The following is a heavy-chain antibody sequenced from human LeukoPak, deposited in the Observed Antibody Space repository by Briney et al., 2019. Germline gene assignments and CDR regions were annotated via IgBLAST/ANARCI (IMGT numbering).Heavy chain of an antibody. CDR2: INPNSGGT. J-gene: IGHJ3*02. CDR1: GYTFTGYY. V-gene: IGHV1-2*04. CDR3: ARDPENSDYLSGFDI. Sequence: ASVKVSCKASGYTFTGYYMHWVRQAPGQGLEWMGWINPNSGGTNYAQKFQGWVTMTRDTSISTAYMELSRLRSDDTAVYYCARDPENSDYLSGFDIWGQGTMVTVSS. D-gene: IGHD6-25*01.